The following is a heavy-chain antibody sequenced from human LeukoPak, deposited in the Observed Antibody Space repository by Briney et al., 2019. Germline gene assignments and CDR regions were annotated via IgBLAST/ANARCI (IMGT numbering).Heavy chain of an antibody. CDR3: ANRGDGSGSYYTPDFDS. Sequence: PGGSLRLSCAASGFSFSSYPMHWVRQAPGKGLEGVAFIRYDGSNKYYADSVKGRFTISRDNSKNTLYLQMNILRAEDTDVYYCANRGDGSGSYYTPDFDSWGQGPLVTVSS. CDR1: GFSFSSYP. J-gene: IGHJ4*02. V-gene: IGHV3-30*02. CDR2: IRYDGSNK. D-gene: IGHD3-10*01.